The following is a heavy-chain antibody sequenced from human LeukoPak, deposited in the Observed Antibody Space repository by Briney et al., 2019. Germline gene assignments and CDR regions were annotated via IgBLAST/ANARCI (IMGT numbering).Heavy chain of an antibody. D-gene: IGHD3-22*01. V-gene: IGHV1-18*01. J-gene: IGHJ1*01. CDR3: ARDYYDSSGYAEYFQH. Sequence: ASLKLSCKASGYTFTSYAISWVPQAPGQGLEWMGWISAYNGNTNYAQKLQGRVTMTTDTSTSTAYMELRSLRSDDTAVYYCARDYYDSSGYAEYFQHWGQGTLVTVSS. CDR1: GYTFTSYA. CDR2: ISAYNGNT.